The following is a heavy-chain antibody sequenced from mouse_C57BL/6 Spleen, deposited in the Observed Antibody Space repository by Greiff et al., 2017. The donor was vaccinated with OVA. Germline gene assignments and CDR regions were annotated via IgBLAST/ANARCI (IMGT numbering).Heavy chain of an antibody. CDR1: GYAFSSSW. V-gene: IGHV1-82*01. J-gene: IGHJ3*01. CDR3: ARWGAWFAY. Sequence: QVQLQQSGPELVKPGASVKISCKASGYAFSSSWMNWVKQRPGKGLEWIGRIYPGDGGTNYNGKFKGKATLTADKSSSTAYMQLSSLTSEDSAVYFCARWGAWFAYWGPGTLVTVSA. CDR2: IYPGDGGT.